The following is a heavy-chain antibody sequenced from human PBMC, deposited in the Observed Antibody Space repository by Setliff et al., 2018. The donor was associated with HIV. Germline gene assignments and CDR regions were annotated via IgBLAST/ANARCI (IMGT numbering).Heavy chain of an antibody. J-gene: IGHJ4*02. D-gene: IGHD3-22*01. CDR3: ARDSRFSSDYGDFDY. Sequence: PGGSLRLSCVASGFTFSNYNMNWVRQAPGKGLEWVSSIRGSGSFMYYADSVKGRFTISRDNAKNSLYLQMDSLRAKDTAVYYCARDSRFSSDYGDFDYWGQGALVTVSS. CDR1: GFTFSNYN. CDR2: IRGSGSFM. V-gene: IGHV3-21*01.